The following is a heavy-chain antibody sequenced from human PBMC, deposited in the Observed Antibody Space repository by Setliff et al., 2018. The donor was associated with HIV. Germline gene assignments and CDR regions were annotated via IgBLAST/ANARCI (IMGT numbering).Heavy chain of an antibody. J-gene: IGHJ6*02. V-gene: IGHV3-53*01. CDR3: ARDGMSSHYYYGMDV. CDR2: IYTGGTT. D-gene: IGHD6-6*01. Sequence: GGSLRLSCTASGFTVSSTYMNWVRQAPGKGLEWVSVIYTGGTTYYADSVKGRFTISRDNSKNTLYLQMNSLRAEDTAVYYCARDGMSSHYYYGMDVWGQGTTVTVTS. CDR1: GFTVSSTY.